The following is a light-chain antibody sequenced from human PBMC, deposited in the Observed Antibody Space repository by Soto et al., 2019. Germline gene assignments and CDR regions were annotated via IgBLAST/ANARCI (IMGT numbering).Light chain of an antibody. J-gene: IGKJ1*01. Sequence: EIVMPQSPATLSVSPGERATLSCRASQSISNNLAWYHQRPGQAPRLLIYGASTRATGIPARFSGSGSGTEFTLTISSLQSEDFAVYYCQQYNNSWTFGQGTRVEIK. CDR2: GAS. CDR1: QSISNN. V-gene: IGKV3-15*01. CDR3: QQYNNSWT.